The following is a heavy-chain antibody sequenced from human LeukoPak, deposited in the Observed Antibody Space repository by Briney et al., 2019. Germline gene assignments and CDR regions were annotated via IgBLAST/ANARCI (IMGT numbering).Heavy chain of an antibody. CDR3: ARDRGQWERPYYLDY. CDR2: ISSSRYTI. J-gene: IGHJ4*02. Sequence: PGGSLRLSCAASGFTLSSYSMNWVRQAPGKGLEWVSYISSSRYTIYYADSVKGRFTISRDNAKNSLYLQMNSLRAEDTAVYYCARDRGQWERPYYLDYWGQGTLVTVSS. D-gene: IGHD1-26*01. CDR1: GFTLSSYS. V-gene: IGHV3-48*01.